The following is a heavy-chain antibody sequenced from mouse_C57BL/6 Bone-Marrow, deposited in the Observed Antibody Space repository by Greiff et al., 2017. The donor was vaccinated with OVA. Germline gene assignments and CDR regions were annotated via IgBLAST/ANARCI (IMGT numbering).Heavy chain of an antibody. V-gene: IGHV14-4*01. J-gene: IGHJ3*01. CDR3: ITSWKIYYGNYDWFAY. Sequence: EVQLQQSGAELVRPGASVTLSCTASGFNIKDDYMHWVKQRPEQGLEWIGWIDPENGDTEYASKFPGKATITADTSSNTAYLQLSSLKSEDTAVYYSITSWKIYYGNYDWFAYWGQGTLVTVSA. CDR1: GFNIKDDY. D-gene: IGHD2-1*01. CDR2: IDPENGDT.